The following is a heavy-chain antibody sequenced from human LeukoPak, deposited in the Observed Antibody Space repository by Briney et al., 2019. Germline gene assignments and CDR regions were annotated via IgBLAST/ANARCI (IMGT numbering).Heavy chain of an antibody. V-gene: IGHV3-15*01. CDR3: TTGLNYYDSRDAFDI. CDR2: IKSKTDGGTT. Sequence: GGSLRLSCAASGFTFSNAWMSWVRQAPGKGLEWVGRIKSKTDGGTTDYAAPVKGRFTISRDDSKNTLYLQMNSLKTEDTAVYYCTTGLNYYDSRDAFDIWGQGTVVTVSS. D-gene: IGHD3-22*01. J-gene: IGHJ3*02. CDR1: GFTFSNAW.